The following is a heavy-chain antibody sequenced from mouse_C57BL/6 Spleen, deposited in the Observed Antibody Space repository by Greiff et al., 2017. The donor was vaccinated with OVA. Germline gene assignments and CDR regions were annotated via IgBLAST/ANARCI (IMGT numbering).Heavy chain of an antibody. CDR3: ARWLPSMDY. V-gene: IGHV1-42*01. D-gene: IGHD2-2*01. CDR2: INPSTGGT. CDR1: GYSFTGYY. J-gene: IGHJ4*01. Sequence: EVQLQQSGPELVKPGASVKISCKASGYSFTGYYMNWVKQSPEKSLEWIGEINPSTGGTTYNQKFKAKATLTVDKSSSTAYMQLKSLTSEDSAVYYCARWLPSMDYWGQGTSVTVSS.